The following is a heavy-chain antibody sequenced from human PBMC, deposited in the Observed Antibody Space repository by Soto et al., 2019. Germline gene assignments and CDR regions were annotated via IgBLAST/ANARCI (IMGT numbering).Heavy chain of an antibody. D-gene: IGHD1-1*01. CDR2: IIPIFGTA. CDR3: AREVNLEMATTGAFDY. Sequence: ASVKVSCKASGGTFSSYAIIWVRQAPGQGLEWMGGIIPIFGTANYAQKFQGRVTITADESTSTAYMELSSLRSEDTAVYYCAREVNLEMATTGAFDYWGQGTLVTVS. CDR1: GGTFSSYA. J-gene: IGHJ4*02. V-gene: IGHV1-69*13.